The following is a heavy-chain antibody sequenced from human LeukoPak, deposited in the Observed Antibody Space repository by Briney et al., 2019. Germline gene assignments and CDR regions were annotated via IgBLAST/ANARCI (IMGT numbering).Heavy chain of an antibody. CDR3: AGFDYYGSRGYFQH. V-gene: IGHV1-69*01. CDR1: GGTFSSYA. CDR2: IIPIFGTA. Sequence: SVNVSCKASGGTFSSYAISWVRQAPGQGLERMGGIIPIFGTANYAQKFQGRVTITADESTSTACMELSSLRSEDTAVYYCAGFDYYGSRGYFQHWGQGTLVTVSS. J-gene: IGHJ1*01. D-gene: IGHD3-10*01.